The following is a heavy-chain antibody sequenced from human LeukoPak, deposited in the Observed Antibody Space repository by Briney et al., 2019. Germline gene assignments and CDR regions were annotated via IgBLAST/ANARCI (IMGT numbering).Heavy chain of an antibody. Sequence: SETLSLTCTVSGGSVSSGSYYWSWIRQPPGKGLEWIGYIYYSGSTNYNPSLKSRVTISVDTSKNQFSLKLSSVTAADTAVYYCVRGGLELPDYWGQGTLVTVSS. CDR1: GGSVSSGSYY. CDR2: IYYSGST. CDR3: VRGGLELPDY. J-gene: IGHJ4*02. D-gene: IGHD1-26*01. V-gene: IGHV4-61*01.